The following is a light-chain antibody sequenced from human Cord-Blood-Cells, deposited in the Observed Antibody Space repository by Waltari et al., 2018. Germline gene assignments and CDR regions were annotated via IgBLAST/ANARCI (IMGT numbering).Light chain of an antibody. CDR3: NSRDISGNHLV. CDR1: SLRSYY. V-gene: IGLV3-19*01. Sequence: SSELTQDPAVSVALGQTVRITCQGASLRSYYASWYQHKPGQAPVLVIYGKNNRSSGIPDRFSGSNSGNTASLTITGAQAEDEADYYCNSRDISGNHLVFGGGTKLTVL. J-gene: IGLJ2*01. CDR2: GKN.